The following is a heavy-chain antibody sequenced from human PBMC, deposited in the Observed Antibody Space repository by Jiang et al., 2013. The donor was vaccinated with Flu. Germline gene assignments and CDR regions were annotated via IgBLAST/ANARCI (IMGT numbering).Heavy chain of an antibody. CDR2: ISGSGGST. CDR3: AGQWLVSDGFDI. D-gene: IGHD6-19*01. J-gene: IGHJ3*02. CDR1: GFSFSSYA. Sequence: VQLLESGGGLIQPAGSLRLSCAASGFSFSSYAMSWVRQAPGKGLEWVSGISGSGGSTDYADSVKGRFTISRDNSKNTLYLQMNRLRAEDTAVYYCAGQWLVSDGFDIWGQGTMVTVSS. V-gene: IGHV3-23*01.